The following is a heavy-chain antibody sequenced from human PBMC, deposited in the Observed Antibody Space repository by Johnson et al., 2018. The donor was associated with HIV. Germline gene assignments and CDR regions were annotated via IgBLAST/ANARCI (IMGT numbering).Heavy chain of an antibody. J-gene: IGHJ3*02. D-gene: IGHD6-19*01. Sequence: EVQLVESGGGLVQPGGSLRLSCAASGFTFSSYDMHWIRQATGKGLEWVSAIGTAGDTYYPGSVKGRFTISRENAKNSMYLQMKSLRVDDTAVYYCARERGGGWEDALDMWGQGTMVTVSS. CDR3: ARERGGGWEDALDM. CDR2: IGTAGDT. V-gene: IGHV3-13*01. CDR1: GFTFSSYD.